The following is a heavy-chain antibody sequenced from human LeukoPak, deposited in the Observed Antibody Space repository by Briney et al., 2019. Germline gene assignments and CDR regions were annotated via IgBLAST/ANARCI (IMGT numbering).Heavy chain of an antibody. CDR2: IKQDGSEK. Sequence: PGGSLRLSCAASGFTFSSYWMSWVRQAPGKGLEWVANIKQDGSEKYYVDSVKGRFTISRDNAKNSLYLQMNSLRAEDTAVYCCARDQPHYDFWSGLFDYWGQGTLVTVSS. D-gene: IGHD3-3*01. CDR1: GFTFSSYW. CDR3: ARDQPHYDFWSGLFDY. J-gene: IGHJ4*02. V-gene: IGHV3-7*01.